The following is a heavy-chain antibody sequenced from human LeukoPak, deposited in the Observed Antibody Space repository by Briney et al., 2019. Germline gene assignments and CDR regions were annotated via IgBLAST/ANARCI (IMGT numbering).Heavy chain of an antibody. V-gene: IGHV3-7*01. D-gene: IGHD4-17*01. CDR1: GFIFSSHW. CDR2: IKKDGGDK. CDR3: AKAYTTGLEP. J-gene: IGHJ5*02. Sequence: GGSLRLSCAASGFIFSSHWMTWVRQAPGKGLEWVANIKKDGGDKYYLESVKGRFTISRDNSKNTLYLQMNSLRVEDTAVYYCAKAYTTGLEPWGQGTLVTVSS.